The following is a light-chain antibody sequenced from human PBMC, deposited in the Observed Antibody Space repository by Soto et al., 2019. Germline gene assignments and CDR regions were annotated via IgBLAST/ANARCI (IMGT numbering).Light chain of an antibody. J-gene: IGKJ1*01. CDR3: QQYNNWWT. CDR2: GAS. V-gene: IGKV3-15*01. CDR1: QSVSSN. Sequence: EIVMTHPPATLSVSPGERATLSCRASQSVSSNLAWYQQKPGQAPRLLLYGASTRATGIPARFSGSGSGTEFTLTISSLQSEDFAVYYCQQYNNWWTFGQGTKVDIK.